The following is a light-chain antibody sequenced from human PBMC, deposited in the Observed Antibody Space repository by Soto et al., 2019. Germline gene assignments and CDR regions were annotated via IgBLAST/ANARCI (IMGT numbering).Light chain of an antibody. Sequence: QSALTQPPSASGSPGQSVTISCTGTSSDVGGYNYVSWYQQHPGKTPKLMIYEVNKRPSGVPDRFSGSKSGNTASLTVSGLQADDEADYYCCSYTGSNTLNVFGTGTKVTVL. CDR2: EVN. CDR3: CSYTGSNTLNV. CDR1: SSDVGGYNY. J-gene: IGLJ1*01. V-gene: IGLV2-8*01.